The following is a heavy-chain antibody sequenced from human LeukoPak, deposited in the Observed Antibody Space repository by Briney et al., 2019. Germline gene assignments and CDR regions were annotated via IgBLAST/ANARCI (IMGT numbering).Heavy chain of an antibody. CDR2: ITPIFRTP. CDR3: ARDVDSSSYFDY. CDR1: GGTFSSTT. D-gene: IGHD6-6*01. Sequence: SVKVSCKASGGTFSSTTINWVRQAPGQGLEWMGGITPIFRTPNYAQKFQGRVTITAVESMSTAYMELSSLRSEDTAVYYCARDVDSSSYFDYWGQGTLVTVSS. V-gene: IGHV1-69*13. J-gene: IGHJ4*02.